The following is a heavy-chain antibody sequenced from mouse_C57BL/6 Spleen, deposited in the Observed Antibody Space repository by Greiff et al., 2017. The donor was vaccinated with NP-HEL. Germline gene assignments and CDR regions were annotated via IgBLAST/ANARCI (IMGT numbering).Heavy chain of an antibody. CDR3: ARSRRDY. CDR1: GYTFTSYW. V-gene: IGHV1-50*01. CDR2: IDPSDSYT. Sequence: QVQLQQPGAELVKPGASVKLSCKASGYTFTSYWMQWVEQRPGQGLEWIGEIDPSDSYTNYNQKFKGKATLTVDTSSSTAYMQLSSLTSEDSAVYYCARSRRDYWGQGTTLTVSS. J-gene: IGHJ2*01.